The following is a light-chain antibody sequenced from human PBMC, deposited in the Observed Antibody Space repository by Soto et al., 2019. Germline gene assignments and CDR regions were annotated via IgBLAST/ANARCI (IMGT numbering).Light chain of an antibody. CDR1: QSISTY. J-gene: IGKJ1*01. Sequence: DIQMTQSPSSLSASVGDRVTITCRASQSISTYLNWFQQKPGKAPKLLIDAASSLQSGVPSRFSGSGSGPDFTLTISSLQPEDFATYSCQQSYSTPRTFGQGTKVEIK. V-gene: IGKV1-39*01. CDR3: QQSYSTPRT. CDR2: AAS.